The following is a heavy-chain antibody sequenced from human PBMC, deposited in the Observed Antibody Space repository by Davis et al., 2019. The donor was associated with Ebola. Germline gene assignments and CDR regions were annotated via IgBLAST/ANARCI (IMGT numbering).Heavy chain of an antibody. CDR1: GFTFDGYA. CDR2: ISGDGGST. D-gene: IGHD5-12*01. J-gene: IGHJ6*02. CDR3: AKEAWGGYDYNYYYGMDV. Sequence: GESLKISCAASGFTFDGYAMHWVRQAPGKGLEWVSLISGDGGSTYYADSVKGRFTISRDNSKNSLYLQMNSLRTEDTALYYCAKEAWGGYDYNYYYGMDVWGQGTTVTVSS. V-gene: IGHV3-43*02.